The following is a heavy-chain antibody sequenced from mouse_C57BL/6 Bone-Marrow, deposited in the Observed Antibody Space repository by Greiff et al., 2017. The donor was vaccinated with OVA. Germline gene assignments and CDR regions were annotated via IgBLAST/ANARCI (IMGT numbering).Heavy chain of an antibody. V-gene: IGHV1-55*01. D-gene: IGHD1-1*02. CDR3: ARRGYYPGLYFDY. J-gene: IGHJ2*01. CDR1: GYTFTSYW. CDR2: IYPGSGST. Sequence: VQLQQPGAELVKPGASVKMSCKASGYTFTSYWITWVKQRPGQGLEWIGDIYPGSGSTNYNEKFKSKATLTVDTSSSTAYMQLSSLTSEDAAVYYCARRGYYPGLYFDYWGKGTTLTVSS.